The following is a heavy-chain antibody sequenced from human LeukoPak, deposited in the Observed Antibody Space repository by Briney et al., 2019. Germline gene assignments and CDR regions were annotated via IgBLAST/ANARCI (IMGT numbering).Heavy chain of an antibody. CDR3: ARKMRLYDYLWGSYREGPVDY. J-gene: IGHJ4*02. V-gene: IGHV4-39*01. D-gene: IGHD3-16*02. Sequence: SETLSLTCTVSGGSISTSSYYWGWIRQPPGKGLEWIGSIYYSGSIFYIPSLKSRVTMSVDTSKNQFSLKLSSVTAADTAVFYCARKMRLYDYLWGSYREGPVDYWGQGTLVTVSS. CDR1: GGSISTSSYY. CDR2: IYYSGSI.